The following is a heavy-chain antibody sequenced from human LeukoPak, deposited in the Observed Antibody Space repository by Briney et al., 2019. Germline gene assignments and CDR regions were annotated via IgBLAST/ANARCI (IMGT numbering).Heavy chain of an antibody. J-gene: IGHJ4*02. D-gene: IGHD5-18*01. CDR3: ARDRADGYNYGDYFDN. CDR2: IYGSSRS. CDR1: GFIVSSNY. Sequence: GGSLRLSCAGSGFIVSSNYMSWVRQAAGKGLEWVSVIYGSSRSYYADSVKGRFTISRDNSKNTVYLQMDSLRAEDTAVYYCARDRADGYNYGDYFDNWGQGTLVTVSS. V-gene: IGHV3-66*01.